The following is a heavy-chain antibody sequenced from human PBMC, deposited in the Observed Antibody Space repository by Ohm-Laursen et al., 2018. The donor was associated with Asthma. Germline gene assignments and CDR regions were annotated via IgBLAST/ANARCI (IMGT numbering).Heavy chain of an antibody. V-gene: IGHV3-30-3*01. CDR1: GFTFSSYA. CDR3: ARDLRLVGGQIQFFFDY. Sequence: RSLRLSCTASGFTFSSYAMHWVRQAPGKGLEWVAVISYDGSNKYYADSVKGRFTISRDNSKNTLYLQMNSLRAEDTAVYYCARDLRLVGGQIQFFFDYWGQGTLVTVSS. CDR2: ISYDGSNK. J-gene: IGHJ4*02. D-gene: IGHD3-3*01.